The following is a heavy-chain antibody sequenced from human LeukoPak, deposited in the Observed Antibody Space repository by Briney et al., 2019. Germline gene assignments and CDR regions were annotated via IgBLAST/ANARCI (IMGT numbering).Heavy chain of an antibody. D-gene: IGHD3-3*01. CDR1: GGSLSSSGYY. CDR3: ARHAGLEWYAFDI. V-gene: IGHV4-31*03. CDR2: IYYSGNT. J-gene: IGHJ3*02. Sequence: SQILSLTCTVSGGSLSSSGYYWSWIRQHPGKGLEWIGYIYYSGNTYYNPSLKSRVTISVDTSKNQFSLKLSSVTAADTAVYYCARHAGLEWYAFDIWGQGTMVTVSS.